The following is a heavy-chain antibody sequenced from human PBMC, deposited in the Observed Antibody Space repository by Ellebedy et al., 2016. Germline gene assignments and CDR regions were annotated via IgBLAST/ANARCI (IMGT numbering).Heavy chain of an antibody. V-gene: IGHV3-23*01. CDR2: ISGSGGDT. CDR3: AKDWVGTVPDALDI. D-gene: IGHD2-21*02. Sequence: GGSLRLXXAASGFTLRSHAMSWVRQAPGKGLEWVSTISGSGGDTYYADSVKGRLTISRDGSQNTVYLQMKSLRAEDTAVYYCAKDWVGTVPDALDIWGQGTMVTVSS. CDR1: GFTLRSHA. J-gene: IGHJ3*02.